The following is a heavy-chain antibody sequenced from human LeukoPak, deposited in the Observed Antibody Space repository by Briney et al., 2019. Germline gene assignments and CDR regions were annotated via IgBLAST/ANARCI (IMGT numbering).Heavy chain of an antibody. J-gene: IGHJ3*02. V-gene: IGHV4-39*01. CDR2: VYYTGNA. Sequence: SETLSLTCAVSGDSISNHIYYWDWIRQTPGKGLEWIGAVYYTGNAYYNPSLKSRVTISVDTSDNRFSLHLSSVDAADTAIYYCARLRALSGHRGAFDIWGQGTLVTVSS. D-gene: IGHD5/OR15-5a*01. CDR3: ARLRALSGHRGAFDI. CDR1: GDSISNHIYY.